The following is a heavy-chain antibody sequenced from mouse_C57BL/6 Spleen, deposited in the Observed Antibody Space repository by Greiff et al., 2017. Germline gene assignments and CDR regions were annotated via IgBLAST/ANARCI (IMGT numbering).Heavy chain of an antibody. D-gene: IGHD3-2*02. CDR1: GYTFTSYW. J-gene: IGHJ3*01. CDR2: IHPNSGST. CDR3: ASYEANSWFAY. Sequence: VQLQQPGAELVKPGASVKLSCKASGYTFTSYWMHWVKQRPGQGLEWIGMIHPNSGSTNYNEKFKSKATLTVDKSSSTAYMQLSSLTSEDSAVCYCASYEANSWFAYWGQGTLVTVSA. V-gene: IGHV1-64*01.